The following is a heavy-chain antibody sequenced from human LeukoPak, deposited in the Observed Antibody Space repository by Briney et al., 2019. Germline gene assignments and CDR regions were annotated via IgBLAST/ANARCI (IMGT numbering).Heavy chain of an antibody. D-gene: IGHD3-16*01. J-gene: IGHJ4*02. CDR3: AGVTYYFDC. V-gene: IGHV1-69*02. CDR1: GGTFSSYT. Sequence: SLKVSCKASGGTFSSYTISWVRQAPGQGLEWMGRIIPILGIANYAQKFQGRVTITADKSTSTAYMQMSSLRSEDTALYYCAGVTYYFDCWGEGTLVTISS. CDR2: IIPILGIA.